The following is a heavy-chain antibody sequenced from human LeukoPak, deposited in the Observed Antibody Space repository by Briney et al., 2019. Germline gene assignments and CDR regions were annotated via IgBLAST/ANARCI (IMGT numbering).Heavy chain of an antibody. CDR1: GYTFTGYY. J-gene: IGHJ4*02. CDR2: INPNSGGT. CDR3: ARTIGFGYIAAAGL. Sequence: ASVKVSCKASGYTFTGYYMHWVRQAPGQGLEWMGWINPNSGGTNYAQKFQGRVTMTRDTSISTAYMELSRLRSDDTAVYYCARTIGFGYIAAAGLWGQGTLVTVSS. V-gene: IGHV1-2*02. D-gene: IGHD6-13*01.